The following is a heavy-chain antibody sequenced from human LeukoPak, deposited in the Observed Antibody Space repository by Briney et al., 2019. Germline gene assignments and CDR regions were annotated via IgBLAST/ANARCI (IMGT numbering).Heavy chain of an antibody. CDR2: ISSSGSTI. CDR3: ARGGAGYYYDSSGLFDAFDI. CDR1: GFTFSSYS. V-gene: IGHV3-48*04. Sequence: GGSLRLSCAASGFTFSSYSMSWIRQAPGKGLEWVSYISSSGSTIYYADSVKGRFTISRDNAKNSLYLQMNSLRAEDTAVYYCARGGAGYYYDSSGLFDAFDIWGQGTMVTVSS. D-gene: IGHD3-22*01. J-gene: IGHJ3*02.